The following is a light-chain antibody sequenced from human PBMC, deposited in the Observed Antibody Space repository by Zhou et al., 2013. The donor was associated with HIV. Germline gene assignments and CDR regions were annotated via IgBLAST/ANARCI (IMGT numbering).Light chain of an antibody. CDR1: QSVSNNF. CDR3: QQYGSSPIT. CDR2: GAS. Sequence: EIVLTQSPGTLSLSPGERATLSCRASQSVSNNFLAWYQQKPGQAPRLLISGASSRAAGIPDRFSGSGSGTDFTLTISRLEPEDFAVYSCQQYGSSPITFGQGTRLEIK. V-gene: IGKV3-20*01. J-gene: IGKJ5*01.